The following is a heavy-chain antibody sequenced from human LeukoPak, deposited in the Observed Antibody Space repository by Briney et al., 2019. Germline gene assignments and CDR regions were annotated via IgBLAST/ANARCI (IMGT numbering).Heavy chain of an antibody. D-gene: IGHD5-18*01. CDR1: GFTFSSYG. J-gene: IGHJ4*02. Sequence: GGSLRLSCAASGFTFSSYGMHWVRQAPGKGLEWVAVIWYDGSNKYYADSVKGRFTISRDNSKNTLYLQMNSLRAEDTAVYYCARDPGDTGVDYWGQGTPVTVSS. V-gene: IGHV3-33*01. CDR2: IWYDGSNK. CDR3: ARDPGDTGVDY.